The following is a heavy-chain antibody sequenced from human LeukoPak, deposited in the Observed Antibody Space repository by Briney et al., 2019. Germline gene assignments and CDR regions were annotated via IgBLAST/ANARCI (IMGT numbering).Heavy chain of an antibody. CDR1: GFTFSTYA. CDR3: ARVKNGIDC. V-gene: IGHV3-30*04. CDR2: ISYDGSNR. Sequence: GRSLRLSCAASGFTFSTYAMHWVRQAPGKGLEWVTIISYDGSNRYYADSVKGRFTIYRDNSKKTLYLQMNSLRADDTAVYYCARVKNGIDCWGQGTLVTVSS. J-gene: IGHJ4*02. D-gene: IGHD1-1*01.